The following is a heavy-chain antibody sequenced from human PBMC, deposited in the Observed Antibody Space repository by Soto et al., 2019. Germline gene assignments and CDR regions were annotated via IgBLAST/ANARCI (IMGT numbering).Heavy chain of an antibody. CDR1: GGTFSSYA. V-gene: IGHV1-69*13. CDR3: AGLRITMVRGVIIGPR. CDR2: IIPIFGTA. Sequence: ASVKVSCKASGGTFSSYAISWVRQAPGQGLEWMGGIIPIFGTANYAQKFQGRVTITADESTSTAYMELSSLRSEDTAVYYCAGLRITMVRGVIIGPRWGQGTLVTVSS. J-gene: IGHJ4*02. D-gene: IGHD3-10*01.